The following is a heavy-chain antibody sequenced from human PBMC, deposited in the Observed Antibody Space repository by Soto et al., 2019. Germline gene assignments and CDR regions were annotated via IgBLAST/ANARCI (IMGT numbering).Heavy chain of an antibody. J-gene: IGHJ4*02. V-gene: IGHV1-69*10. Sequence: SVKVSCKASGGTFSNYAISWVRQAPGQGLEWMGGIIPMLGTGNYAQKFQGRLTITADKSTRTAYMELSTLRSEDTAVYYCAGVDEYYYDRSGYGGGYYFASWGQGTLVTVSS. CDR3: AGVDEYYYDRSGYGGGYYFAS. D-gene: IGHD3-22*01. CDR1: GGTFSNYA. CDR2: IIPMLGTG.